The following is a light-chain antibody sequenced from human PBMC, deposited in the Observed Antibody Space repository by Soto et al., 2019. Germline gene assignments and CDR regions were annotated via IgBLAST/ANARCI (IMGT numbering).Light chain of an antibody. CDR2: DDN. Sequence: SYELTQPPSVSVAPGQSARITCGGNNIGSQSVHWYQQKPGQAPVLVVYDDNDRPSGIPERFSGSKSGNTATLSITRVGAGDEADYDCQVWDSGTDHAVFGGGTQLTVL. J-gene: IGLJ2*01. CDR3: QVWDSGTDHAV. CDR1: NIGSQS. V-gene: IGLV3-21*02.